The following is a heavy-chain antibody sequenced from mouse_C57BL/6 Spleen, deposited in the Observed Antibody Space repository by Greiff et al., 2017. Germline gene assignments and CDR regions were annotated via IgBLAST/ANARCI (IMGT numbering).Heavy chain of an antibody. CDR2: IDPEDGET. D-gene: IGHD1-1*01. CDR1: GFNIKDYY. Sequence: VQLQQSGAELVKPGASVKLSCTASGFNIKDYYMHWVKQRTEQGLEWIGRIDPEDGETKYAPKFPGKATITADTSSNTAYLQLSSLTSEDTAVYYCARKDYGSSGAMDDWGQGASVTVSS. J-gene: IGHJ4*01. CDR3: ARKDYGSSGAMDD. V-gene: IGHV14-2*01.